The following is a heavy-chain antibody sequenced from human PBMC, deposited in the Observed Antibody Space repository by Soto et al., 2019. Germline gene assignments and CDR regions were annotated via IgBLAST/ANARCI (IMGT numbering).Heavy chain of an antibody. CDR3: VRAGGVGATWSWFDP. D-gene: IGHD1-26*01. V-gene: IGHV3-13*01. CDR1: GFTFSNYD. CDR2: IGTGGDT. J-gene: IGHJ5*02. Sequence: EVQLVESGGGLVQPGGSLRLSCAASGFTFSNYDIHWVRQITGKGLEWVAAIGTGGDTYFPDSVKGRFTISRENVKHSLYLQMNSLRADDTAVYYCVRAGGVGATWSWFDPWGQGTLVTVSS.